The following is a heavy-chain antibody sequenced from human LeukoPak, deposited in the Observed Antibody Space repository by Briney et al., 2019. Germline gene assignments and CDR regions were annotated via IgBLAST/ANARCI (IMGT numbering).Heavy chain of an antibody. J-gene: IGHJ4*02. CDR1: GFTFSSYS. CDR2: ISSGSSFI. D-gene: IGHD6-13*01. CDR3: ARGSYSSSWYEVDY. V-gene: IGHV3-21*01. Sequence: GGSLRLSCAASGFTFSSYSMNWVRQAPGEGLEWVSSISSGSSFIYYADSVKGRFTISRDNAKNSLYLQMNSLRAEDTAVYYCARGSYSSSWYEVDYWGQGTLVTVAS.